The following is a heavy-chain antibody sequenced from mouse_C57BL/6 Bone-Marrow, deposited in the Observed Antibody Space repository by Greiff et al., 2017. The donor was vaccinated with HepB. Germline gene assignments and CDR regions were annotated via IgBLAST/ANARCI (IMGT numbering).Heavy chain of an antibody. CDR3: ARAMRIYYDYSFDY. CDR1: GFTFSDYY. V-gene: IGHV5-16*01. J-gene: IGHJ2*01. Sequence: EVQLVESEGGLVQPGSSMKLSCTASGFTFSDYYMAWVRQVPEKGLEWVANINYDGSSTYYLDSLKSRFIISRDNAKNILYLQMSSLKSEDTATYYCARAMRIYYDYSFDYWGQGTTLTVSS. D-gene: IGHD2-4*01. CDR2: INYDGSST.